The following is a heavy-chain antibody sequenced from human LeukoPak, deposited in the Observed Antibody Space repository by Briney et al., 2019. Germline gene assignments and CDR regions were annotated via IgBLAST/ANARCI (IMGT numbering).Heavy chain of an antibody. Sequence: PSETLSLTCTVSGDSISSSSYYWGWIRQPPGKGLEWLGSLYYSGSTYYNPSLKSRVTISVDTSKNQFSLKLSSVTAADTAVYYCAKRGDILTGYSPWKTFFDYWGQGTLVTVSS. CDR2: LYYSGST. CDR1: GDSISSSSYY. J-gene: IGHJ4*02. V-gene: IGHV4-39*01. D-gene: IGHD3-9*01. CDR3: AKRGDILTGYSPWKTFFDY.